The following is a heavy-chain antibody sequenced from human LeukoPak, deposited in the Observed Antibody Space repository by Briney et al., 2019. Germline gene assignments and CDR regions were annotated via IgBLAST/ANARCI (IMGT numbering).Heavy chain of an antibody. CDR3: TTFYSRLTDY. Sequence: GGSLRLSCAASGFTFNTYWISWVRQAPGKGLEWLATINRDGSEKYYVDSVKGRFTISRDNAKNSLYLQVNSLRAEDTAVYYCTTFYSRLTDYWGQGTLVTVSS. CDR2: INRDGSEK. J-gene: IGHJ4*02. CDR1: GFTFNTYW. D-gene: IGHD2/OR15-2a*01. V-gene: IGHV3-7*05.